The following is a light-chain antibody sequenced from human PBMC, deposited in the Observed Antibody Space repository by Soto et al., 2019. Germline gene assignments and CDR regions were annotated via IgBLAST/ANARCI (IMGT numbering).Light chain of an antibody. J-gene: IGKJ4*01. CDR3: QKTYYTPFT. V-gene: IGKV1-9*01. Sequence: DIQLTPSPSFLSASVLDIVTITFRASQGISSYLALYQQKPGKAPKLLIYAASTVQSGVPSRFSGSGSGRDFTLTISGLQPDDFATYYCQKTYYTPFTFGGGTKVDIK. CDR1: QGISSY. CDR2: AAS.